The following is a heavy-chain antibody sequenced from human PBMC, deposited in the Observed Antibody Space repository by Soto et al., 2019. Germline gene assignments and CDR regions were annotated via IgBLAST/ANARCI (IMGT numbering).Heavy chain of an antibody. V-gene: IGHV1-69*12. CDR2: IIPFFGTA. J-gene: IGHJ4*02. Sequence: QVQLVQSGAEVKKPGSSVKVSCKASGGSLGDYPLSWVRQAPGQGLEWMGGIIPFFGTANFAQKFQGRVTITADESTSTVYLELNSLRSADTAMYYCATEFSHCSGGNCYSGIFDSWGQGTLVTVSS. D-gene: IGHD2-15*01. CDR3: ATEFSHCSGGNCYSGIFDS. CDR1: GGSLGDYP.